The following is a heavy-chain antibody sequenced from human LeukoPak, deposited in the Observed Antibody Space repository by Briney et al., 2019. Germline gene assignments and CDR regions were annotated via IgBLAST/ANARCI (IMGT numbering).Heavy chain of an antibody. CDR1: GGSMSSTSYY. V-gene: IGHV4-39*01. Sequence: SETLSLTCTVSGGSMSSTSYYWGWIRQPPGKGLEWIGSIYYSGSTYYNPSLKSRVTISVDTSKNQFSLKLSSVTVADTAVYYCARSQYSSSWAPFDYWGQGTLVTVSS. CDR3: ARSQYSSSWAPFDY. CDR2: IYYSGST. D-gene: IGHD6-13*01. J-gene: IGHJ4*02.